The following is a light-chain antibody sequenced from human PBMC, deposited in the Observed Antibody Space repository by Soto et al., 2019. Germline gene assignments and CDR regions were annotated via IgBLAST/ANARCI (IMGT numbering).Light chain of an antibody. Sequence: QSALTQPASLSGSPGQSITISCTGTSSDIGAYDYVSWFQQHPGKAPKLMISEVNNRPSGVSNRFYGSKSGNTASLTVSGLPAEDEADYYCSSYAGSNNYVFGTGTKVTVL. V-gene: IGLV2-14*01. CDR3: SSYAGSNNYV. CDR2: EVN. J-gene: IGLJ1*01. CDR1: SSDIGAYDY.